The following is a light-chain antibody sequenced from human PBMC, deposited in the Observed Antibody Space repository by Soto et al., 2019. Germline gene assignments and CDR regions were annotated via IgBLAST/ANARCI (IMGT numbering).Light chain of an antibody. J-gene: IGKJ4*01. CDR2: KAS. Sequence: IPMTQSPATLSASVGDIVTITCRASQSISSWLAWYQQKPGRAPNVLIYKASSLARGVPSRLSGSGSGTEFTLTISSMQPDDFASYYCQQYNTFLTFGGGTKVDIK. CDR1: QSISSW. CDR3: QQYNTFLT. V-gene: IGKV1-5*03.